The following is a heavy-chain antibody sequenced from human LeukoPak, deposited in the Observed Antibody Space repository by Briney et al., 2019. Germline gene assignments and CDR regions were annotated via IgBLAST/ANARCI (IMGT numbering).Heavy chain of an antibody. CDR1: GGSVSSGSYY. Sequence: SETLSLTCTVSGGSVSSGSYYWSWVRQPPGKGPEWTGYIYYSGSTNYNPSLKSRVTISVDTSKNQFSLKLSSVTAADTAVYYCARDQNEYYYDSSGYSLWGQGTLVTISS. CDR2: IYYSGST. V-gene: IGHV4-61*01. CDR3: ARDQNEYYYDSSGYSL. D-gene: IGHD3-22*01. J-gene: IGHJ4*02.